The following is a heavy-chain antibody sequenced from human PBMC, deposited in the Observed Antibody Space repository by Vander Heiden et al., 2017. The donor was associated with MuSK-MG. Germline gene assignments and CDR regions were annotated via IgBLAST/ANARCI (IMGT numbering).Heavy chain of an antibody. Sequence: QVQLVQSGAEVKKPGSSVKVSCQASGGTFSSYAISWVRQAPGQGLGWVGGFIPIFGTENYAQKCQGRVTITGDESTSTAYMGLSSLRSEARAVYYCAGKAAGKGGYYYSGMDVWGQGTTVTVS. J-gene: IGHJ6*02. CDR2: FIPIFGTE. V-gene: IGHV1-69*01. CDR3: AGKAAGKGGYYYSGMDV. CDR1: GGTFSSYA. D-gene: IGHD6-13*01.